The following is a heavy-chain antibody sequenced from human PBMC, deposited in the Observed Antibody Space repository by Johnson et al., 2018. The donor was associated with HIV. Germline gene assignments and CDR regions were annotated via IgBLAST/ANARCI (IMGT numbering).Heavy chain of an antibody. D-gene: IGHD2-15*01. CDR1: GFTVSSNY. CDR3: ARDRTDCSGGSCYFDAFDI. CDR2: IYSGGST. Sequence: VQLVESGGGLIQPGGSLRLSCAASGFTVSSNYMSWVRQAPGKGLEWVSVIYSGGSTYYADSVKGRFTISRDNSKNTLYLQMNSLRAEDTAVYYCARDRTDCSGGSCYFDAFDIWGQGTMVTVSS. J-gene: IGHJ3*02. V-gene: IGHV3-53*01.